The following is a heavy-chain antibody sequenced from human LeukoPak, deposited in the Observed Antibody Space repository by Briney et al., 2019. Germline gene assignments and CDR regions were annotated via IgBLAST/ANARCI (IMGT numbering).Heavy chain of an antibody. CDR2: FDPEDGET. Sequence: ASVKVSCKVSGYTLTELSMHWVRQAPGKGPEWMGGFDPEDGETIYAQKFQGRVTMAEDTSTDTAYMELSSLRSEDTAVYYCATTPKYSSGWPFDYWGQGTLVTVSS. V-gene: IGHV1-24*01. CDR1: GYTLTELS. CDR3: ATTPKYSSGWPFDY. D-gene: IGHD6-19*01. J-gene: IGHJ4*02.